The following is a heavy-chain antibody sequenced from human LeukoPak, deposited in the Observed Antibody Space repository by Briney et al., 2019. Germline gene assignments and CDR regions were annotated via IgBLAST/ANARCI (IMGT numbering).Heavy chain of an antibody. Sequence: SETLSLTCAVYGGSFSGYYWSWIRQHPGKGLEWIGYIYYSGSTYYNPSLKSRVTISVDTSKNQFSLKLSSVTAADTAVYYCARDRDTMINYYGMDVWGQGTTVTVSS. CDR3: ARDRDTMINYYGMDV. CDR2: IYYSGST. V-gene: IGHV4-31*11. D-gene: IGHD3-22*01. J-gene: IGHJ6*02. CDR1: GGSFSGYY.